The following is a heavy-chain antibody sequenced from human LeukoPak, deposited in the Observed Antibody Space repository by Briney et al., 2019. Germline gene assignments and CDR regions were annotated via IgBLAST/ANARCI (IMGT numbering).Heavy chain of an antibody. J-gene: IGHJ4*02. CDR3: ARDHSGSYTIDY. Sequence: QPGGSLRLSCAASGFTFSSYAMSWVRQAPGKGLEWVSAISGSGGSTYYADSVKGRFTISRDNSKNTLYLQMNSLRAEDTAVYYCARDHSGSYTIDYWGQGTLVTVSS. CDR1: GFTFSSYA. D-gene: IGHD1-26*01. CDR2: ISGSGGST. V-gene: IGHV3-23*01.